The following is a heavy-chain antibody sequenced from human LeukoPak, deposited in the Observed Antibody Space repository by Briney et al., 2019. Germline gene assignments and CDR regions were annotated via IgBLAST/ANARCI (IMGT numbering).Heavy chain of an antibody. CDR2: IRHDGGNK. V-gene: IGHV3-30*02. J-gene: IGHJ4*02. Sequence: PGGSLRLSCEASGFTFSHYGMHWVRQAPGKGLEWVAFIRHDGGNKYYADSVKGRFTISRDNSQNTLFLQMNRLRAEDTALFFCAKGPTVILDWGQGTLVTVSS. CDR1: GFTFSHYG. CDR3: AKGPTVILD. D-gene: IGHD2-21*01.